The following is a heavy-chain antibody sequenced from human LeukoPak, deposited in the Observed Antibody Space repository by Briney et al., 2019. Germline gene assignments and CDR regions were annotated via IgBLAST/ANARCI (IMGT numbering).Heavy chain of an antibody. J-gene: IGHJ4*02. Sequence: SETLSLTCAVYGGSFSGYYWSWIRQPPGKGLEWIGEINHSGSTNHNPSLKSRVTISVDTSKNQFSLKLSSVTAADTAVYYRARGVVSFDYWGQGTLVTVSS. CDR3: ARGVVSFDY. CDR1: GGSFSGYY. V-gene: IGHV4-34*01. D-gene: IGHD2-15*01. CDR2: INHSGST.